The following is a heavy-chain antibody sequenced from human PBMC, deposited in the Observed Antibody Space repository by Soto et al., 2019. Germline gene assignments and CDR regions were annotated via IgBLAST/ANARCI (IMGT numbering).Heavy chain of an antibody. Sequence: QVQLVESGGGVVQPGRSLRLSCAASGFTFSSYGMHWIRQAPGKGLEWVAVISYDGSNKYYADSVKGRFTICRDNSKNTLYLQMNSLRAEDTAVYYCAKAGYSSSWYFDYWGQGTLVAVSS. CDR1: GFTFSSYG. D-gene: IGHD6-13*01. V-gene: IGHV3-30*18. CDR3: AKAGYSSSWYFDY. CDR2: ISYDGSNK. J-gene: IGHJ4*02.